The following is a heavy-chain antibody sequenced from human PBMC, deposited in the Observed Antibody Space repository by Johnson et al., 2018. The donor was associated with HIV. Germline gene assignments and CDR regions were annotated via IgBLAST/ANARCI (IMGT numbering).Heavy chain of an antibody. Sequence: VQLVESGGGLVQPGGSLRLSCAASGFTVSSNYMSWVRPAPGKGLEWGSVIYSGGGTYYADSVKGRFTISRDNSKNTLYLQMNSLRAEDTAVYYCARACRDGYTCDVYDIWGQGTMVTVSS. J-gene: IGHJ3*02. CDR2: IYSGGGT. D-gene: IGHD5-24*01. V-gene: IGHV3-66*01. CDR1: GFTVSSNY. CDR3: ARACRDGYTCDVYDI.